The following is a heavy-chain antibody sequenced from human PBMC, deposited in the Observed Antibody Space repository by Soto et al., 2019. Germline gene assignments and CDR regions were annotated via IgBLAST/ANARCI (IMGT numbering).Heavy chain of an antibody. Sequence: QVQLVESGGGEVQPGRSLTISCAASGFTFSTYGMHWFLQTPGKGLEWVAVISYDGTNKFYSDSGKGRFTISRDNFKNTLTLPMNSLRADDTAVYSCAKDLQSYGDYDYYCYGMDVWGLGTRVTVSS. D-gene: IGHD4-17*01. CDR1: GFTFSTYG. J-gene: IGHJ6*02. CDR2: ISYDGTNK. CDR3: AKDLQSYGDYDYYCYGMDV. V-gene: IGHV3-30*18.